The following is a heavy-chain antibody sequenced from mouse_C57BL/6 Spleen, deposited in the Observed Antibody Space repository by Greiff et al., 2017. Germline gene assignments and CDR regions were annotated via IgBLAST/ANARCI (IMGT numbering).Heavy chain of an antibody. Sequence: EVKVVESGGGLVQSGRSLRLSCATSGFTFSDFYMEWVRQAPGKGLEWIAASRNKANDYTTEYSAAVKGRFIVSRDTSQSILYLQMNALRAEDTAIYYGARDATWYYGSSRFAYWGQGTLVTVSA. CDR3: ARDATWYYGSSRFAY. CDR2: SRNKANDYTT. V-gene: IGHV7-1*01. J-gene: IGHJ3*01. CDR1: GFTFSDFY. D-gene: IGHD1-1*01.